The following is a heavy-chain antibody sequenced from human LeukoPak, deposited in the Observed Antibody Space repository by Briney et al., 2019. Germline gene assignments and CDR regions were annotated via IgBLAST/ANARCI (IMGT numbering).Heavy chain of an antibody. V-gene: IGHV1-69*13. CDR3: AREQPTGHYNFWSGPAYYFDY. CDR1: GGTFSSYA. D-gene: IGHD3-3*01. CDR2: IIPIFGTA. J-gene: IGHJ4*02. Sequence: SVKVSCKASGGTFSSYAISWVRQAPGQGLEWMGGIIPIFGTANYAQKFQGRVTITADESTSTAYMELSSLRSEDTAVYYCAREQPTGHYNFWSGPAYYFDYWAREPWSPSPQ.